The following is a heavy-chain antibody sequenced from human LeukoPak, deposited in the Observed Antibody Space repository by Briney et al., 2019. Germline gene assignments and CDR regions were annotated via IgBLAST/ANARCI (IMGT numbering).Heavy chain of an antibody. J-gene: IGHJ4*02. D-gene: IGHD6-13*01. CDR1: GYTFTGYY. CDR2: INPNSGGT. Sequence: ASVKVSCKASGYTFTGYYMHWVRQAPGQGLEWMGWINPNSGGTNYAQKFQGRVTMTGDTSISTAYMELSRLRSDVTAVYYCARVLLLRYSSSWYNYWGQGTLVTVSS. CDR3: ARVLLLRYSSSWYNY. V-gene: IGHV1-2*02.